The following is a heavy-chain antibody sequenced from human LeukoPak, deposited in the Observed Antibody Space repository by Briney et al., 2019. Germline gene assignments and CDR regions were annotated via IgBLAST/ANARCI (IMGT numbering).Heavy chain of an antibody. D-gene: IGHD6-19*01. CDR3: ARSSLAVYFDY. Sequence: SETLSLTCTVSGGSISSGSYYWSWIRQPAGKRLEWLGHVFTRGTTNYNASLEGRLTISLDTARNQFSLYLSSVTAADTAMYFCARSSLAVYFDYWGQGTLVTASS. V-gene: IGHV4-61*09. CDR2: VFTRGTT. CDR1: GGSISSGSYY. J-gene: IGHJ4*02.